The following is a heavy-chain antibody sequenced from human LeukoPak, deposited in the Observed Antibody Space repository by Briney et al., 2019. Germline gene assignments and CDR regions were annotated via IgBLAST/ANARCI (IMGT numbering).Heavy chain of an antibody. V-gene: IGHV3-48*01. J-gene: IGHJ4*02. CDR2: ISSSSTTI. CDR1: GFTFSSYS. CDR3: ARAVGATDY. D-gene: IGHD1-26*01. Sequence: PGGSLRLSCAASGFTFSSYSMMWVRQAPGKGLEWVSYISSSSTTIHYADSVKGRFTISRDNAKNSVYLQMNSLRAEDTAVYYCARAVGATDYWGQGTLVTVSS.